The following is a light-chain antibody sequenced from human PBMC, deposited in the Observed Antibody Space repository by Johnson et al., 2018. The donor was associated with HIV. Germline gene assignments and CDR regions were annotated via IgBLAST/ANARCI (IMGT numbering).Light chain of an antibody. CDR1: SSNIGNNY. Sequence: QSVLTQPPSVSAAPGQKVTISCSGSSSNIGNNYVSWYQQVPGTAPKLLIYENNKRPSGIPDRFSGSKSGTSATLGITELQTADEADYYCGAWHTSLSAGGVFGTGTKVTVL. CDR2: ENN. J-gene: IGLJ1*01. CDR3: GAWHTSLSAGGV. V-gene: IGLV1-51*02.